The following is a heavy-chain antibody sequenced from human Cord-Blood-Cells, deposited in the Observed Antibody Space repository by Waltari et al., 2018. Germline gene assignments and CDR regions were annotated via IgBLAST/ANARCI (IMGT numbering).Heavy chain of an antibody. J-gene: IGHJ1*01. CDR2: INHSGST. V-gene: IGHV4-34*01. D-gene: IGHD3-3*01. CDR3: ARGGHYDFWSGSIMGYFQH. Sequence: QVQLQQWGAGLLKPSETLSLTCAVYGGSFSGYYWSWIRQPPGKGLEWIGEINHSGSTNYNPSLKSRVTISVDTSKNQFSLKLSSVTAADTAVCYCARGGHYDFWSGSIMGYFQHWGQGTLVTVSS. CDR1: GGSFSGYY.